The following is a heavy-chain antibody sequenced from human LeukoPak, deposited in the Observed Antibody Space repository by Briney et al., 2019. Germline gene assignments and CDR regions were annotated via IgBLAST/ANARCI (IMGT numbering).Heavy chain of an antibody. CDR2: VHHSGIT. CDR1: GGSISSYY. Sequence: SETLSLTCTVSGGSISSYYWSWIRQPPGKGLEWIGSVHHSGITYYNPSLKSRVTMSLDTSKNQIFLRMTSVTAADTALYFCARDDSDYAYWGQGTLVTVSS. D-gene: IGHD4/OR15-4a*01. CDR3: ARDDSDYAY. J-gene: IGHJ4*02. V-gene: IGHV4-59*04.